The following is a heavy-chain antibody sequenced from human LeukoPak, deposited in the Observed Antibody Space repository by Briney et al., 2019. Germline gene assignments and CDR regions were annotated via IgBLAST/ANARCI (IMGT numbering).Heavy chain of an antibody. CDR2: IYYSGTT. CDR1: GGSISSFY. V-gene: IGHV4-59*01. D-gene: IGHD3-9*01. J-gene: IGHJ6*03. Sequence: SETLSLTCNVSGGSISSFYWGWIRQPPGKGLEYIGYIYYSGTTNYDPSLKSRITISVDTSKNQFSLKLSSVTAADTAVYYCARVYFDWLSIQYYYYYMDVWGKGTTVTVSS. CDR3: ARVYFDWLSIQYYYYYMDV.